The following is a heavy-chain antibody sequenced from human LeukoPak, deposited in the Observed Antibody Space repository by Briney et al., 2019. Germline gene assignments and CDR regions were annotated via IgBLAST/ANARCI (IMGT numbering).Heavy chain of an antibody. CDR3: ARDGCDLNTPMVSTVFDC. J-gene: IGHJ4*02. Sequence: PGRSLRLSCAASGFTFSSYGMHWVRQAPGKGLEWVAVISYDGSNKYYADSVKGRFTISRDNSKNTLYLQMNSLRAEDTAVYYCARDGCDLNTPMVSTVFDCWGQGTLVTVSS. V-gene: IGHV3-30*03. D-gene: IGHD5-18*01. CDR2: ISYDGSNK. CDR1: GFTFSSYG.